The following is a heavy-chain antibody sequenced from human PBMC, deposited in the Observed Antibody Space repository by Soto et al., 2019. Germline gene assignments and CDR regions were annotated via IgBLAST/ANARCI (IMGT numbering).Heavy chain of an antibody. CDR3: ARLVGQWLAFWYFDL. CDR1: GGSITSSSYY. CDR2: IYYSGST. J-gene: IGHJ2*01. D-gene: IGHD6-19*01. V-gene: IGHV4-39*01. Sequence: PSETLSLTCTVSGGSITSSSYYWGWIRQPPGKGLEWIGSIYYSGSTYYNPSLKSRVTISVDTSKTQFYLKLSSVTAADTAVYYCARLVGQWLAFWYFDLWGRGTLVTVSS.